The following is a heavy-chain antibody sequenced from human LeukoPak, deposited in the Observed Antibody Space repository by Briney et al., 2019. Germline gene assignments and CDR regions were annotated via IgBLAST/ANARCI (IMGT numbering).Heavy chain of an antibody. Sequence: ASVKVSCKASGYTFTGSYLHWVRQAPGQGLEWMGWINPNNGGTNHAQKFQGRVTMTRDTSISTAYMELSSLRSDDTAVYYCARGVYCSSSSCSGGLGYYFYFMDVWGKGTTVTVS. D-gene: IGHD2-2*01. CDR1: GYTFTGSY. CDR2: INPNNGGT. CDR3: ARGVYCSSSSCSGGLGYYFYFMDV. V-gene: IGHV1-2*02. J-gene: IGHJ6*03.